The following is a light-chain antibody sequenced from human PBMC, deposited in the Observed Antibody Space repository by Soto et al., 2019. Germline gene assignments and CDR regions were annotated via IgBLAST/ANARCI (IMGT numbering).Light chain of an antibody. CDR2: DAS. Sequence: DIQMTQSPSSLSASVGDRVTITCQASQDISNYLNWYQQKPGKAPKLLIYDASNLETGVPSRFSGSGSGTDFTFTISSLQPEDIATYYRQQYDNLPLTFGGGTKV. CDR3: QQYDNLPLT. V-gene: IGKV1-33*01. J-gene: IGKJ4*01. CDR1: QDISNY.